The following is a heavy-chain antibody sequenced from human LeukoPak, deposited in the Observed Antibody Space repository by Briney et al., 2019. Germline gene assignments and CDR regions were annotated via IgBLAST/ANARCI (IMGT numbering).Heavy chain of an antibody. D-gene: IGHD3-3*01. V-gene: IGHV4-30-2*01. CDR1: GGSISSGGYS. CDR2: IYHSGST. CDR3: ARELYGGYYFDY. J-gene: IGHJ4*02. Sequence: SETLSLTCAVSGGSISSGGYSWSWIRQPPGKGLEWIGYIYHSGSTYYNPSLKSRVTISVDTSKNQFSLKLSSVTAADTAVYYCARELYGGYYFDYWGQGTLVTVSS.